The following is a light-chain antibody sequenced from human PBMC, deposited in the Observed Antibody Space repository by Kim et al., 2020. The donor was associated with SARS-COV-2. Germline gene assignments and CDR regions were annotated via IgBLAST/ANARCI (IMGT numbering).Light chain of an antibody. V-gene: IGKV3-20*01. J-gene: IGKJ1*01. CDR3: QQYGGSRWT. CDR2: GAS. CDR1: QSVNSRY. Sequence: APGQRATLSGRASQSVNSRYLAWYQQKPGRAPSLLIYGASTRATGVPDRFSGSGSGTDFILTITRLQPEDFAVYYCQQYGGSRWTFGQGTKVDIK.